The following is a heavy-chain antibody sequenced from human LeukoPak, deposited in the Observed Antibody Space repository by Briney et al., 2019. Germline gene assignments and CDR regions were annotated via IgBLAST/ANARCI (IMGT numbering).Heavy chain of an antibody. CDR1: GFTFSSYS. Sequence: PGGSLRLSCAASGFTFSSYSMNWVRQAPGKGLEWVSSISSSSSYIYYADSVKGRFTISRDNAKNSLYLQMNSLRAEDTAVYYCARGGPTVVTPGRAHYYDSWGQGTLVIVSS. V-gene: IGHV3-21*01. D-gene: IGHD4-23*01. J-gene: IGHJ4*02. CDR2: ISSSSSYI. CDR3: ARGGPTVVTPGRAHYYDS.